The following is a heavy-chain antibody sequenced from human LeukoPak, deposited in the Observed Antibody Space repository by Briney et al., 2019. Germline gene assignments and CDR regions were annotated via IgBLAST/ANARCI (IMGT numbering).Heavy chain of an antibody. CDR1: GGSFNGYY. CDR2: INHSGST. J-gene: IGHJ5*02. CDR3: ARGPGSGSYFAWFDP. D-gene: IGHD3-10*01. Sequence: PSETLSLTCAVYGGSFNGYYLSWIRQPPGKGLEWIGEINHSGSTNYNPSLKSRVTMSVDTSKNQVSLKLSSVTAADTAVYYCARGPGSGSYFAWFDPWGQGTQVTVSS. V-gene: IGHV4-34*01.